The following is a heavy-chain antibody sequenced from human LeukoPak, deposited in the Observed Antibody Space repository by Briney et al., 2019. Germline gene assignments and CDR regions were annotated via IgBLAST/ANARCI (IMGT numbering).Heavy chain of an antibody. J-gene: IGHJ3*02. CDR2: TYYSGST. Sequence: SEALSLTCTVSGGSISSYYWSWIRQPPGKGLQWIGYTYYSGSTNYNPSLKSRVTISVDTSKNQFSLKLSSVTAADTAVYYCARFGTHDAFDIWGQGTMVTVSS. CDR3: ARFGTHDAFDI. V-gene: IGHV4-59*08. CDR1: GGSISSYY. D-gene: IGHD3-10*01.